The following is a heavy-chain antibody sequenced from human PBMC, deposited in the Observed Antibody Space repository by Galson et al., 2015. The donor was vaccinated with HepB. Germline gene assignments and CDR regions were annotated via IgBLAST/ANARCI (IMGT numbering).Heavy chain of an antibody. CDR2: ISYDGSTK. J-gene: IGHJ4*02. CDR1: ELTLSTYG. CDR3: AKDGGVRGLIIDFDF. V-gene: IGHV3-30*18. Sequence: SLRLSCAASELTLSTYGMHWVRQAPGKGLEWVAVISYDGSTKYYADSVKGRFTISRDNLKNTLYLQMDSLRLEDTALYYCAKDGGVRGLIIDFDFWGQGTLVTVSS. D-gene: IGHD3-10*02.